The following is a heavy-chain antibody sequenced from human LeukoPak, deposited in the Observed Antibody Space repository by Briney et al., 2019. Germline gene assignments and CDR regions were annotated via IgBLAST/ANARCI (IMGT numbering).Heavy chain of an antibody. CDR3: ARYNPSNAFDN. V-gene: IGHV1-18*01. Sequence: ASVKVSCKASGYTFTSYGISWVRQAPGQGLEWMGWISAYNGNTNYAQKFQGRVTMTEDTSTDTAYMELSSLRSEDTAVYYCARYNPSNAFDNWGQGTMVTVSS. J-gene: IGHJ3*02. CDR2: ISAYNGNT. D-gene: IGHD1-14*01. CDR1: GYTFTSYG.